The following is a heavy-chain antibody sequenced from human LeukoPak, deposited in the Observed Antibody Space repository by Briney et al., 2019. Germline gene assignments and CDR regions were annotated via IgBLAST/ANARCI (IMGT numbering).Heavy chain of an antibody. D-gene: IGHD3-22*01. Sequence: GGSLRLSCAASGFTFDDYAMHWVRQAPGKGLEWVSGISWNSGSIGYADSVKGRFTISRDNAKNSLYLQMNSLRAEDTALYYCAKDYYDSSGYYFDYWGQGSLVTVSS. CDR3: AKDYYDSSGYYFDY. CDR1: GFTFDDYA. V-gene: IGHV3-9*01. J-gene: IGHJ4*02. CDR2: ISWNSGSI.